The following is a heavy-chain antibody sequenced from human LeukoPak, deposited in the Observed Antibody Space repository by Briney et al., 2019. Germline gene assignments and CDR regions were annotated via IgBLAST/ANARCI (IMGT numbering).Heavy chain of an antibody. V-gene: IGHV4-59*11. J-gene: IGHJ4*02. D-gene: IGHD1-14*01. Sequence: SETLSLTCSVSGDSMTSHYWSWVRQPPGKGLEWIGYMLDTVTTKDNPSLKSRFTLSADMSKNQFSLRLTSVTAADTAVYYCATINRENTFGYFDFWGQGILVTVSS. CDR1: GDSMTSHY. CDR2: MLDTVTT. CDR3: ATINRENTFGYFDF.